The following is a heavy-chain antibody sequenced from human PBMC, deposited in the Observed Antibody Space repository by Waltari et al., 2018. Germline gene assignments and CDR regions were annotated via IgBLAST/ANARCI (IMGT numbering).Heavy chain of an antibody. Sequence: QLQLQESGPGLVKPSETLSLTCTVSGGSISSSSYYWGWIRQPPGKGLEWIGSIYYSGRTYYNPSLKSRVTISVDTSKNQFSLKLSSVTAADTAVYYCARVPRFLGFSAFDIWGQGTMVTVSS. D-gene: IGHD1-26*01. J-gene: IGHJ3*02. V-gene: IGHV4-39*07. CDR2: IYYSGRT. CDR1: GGSISSSSYY. CDR3: ARVPRFLGFSAFDI.